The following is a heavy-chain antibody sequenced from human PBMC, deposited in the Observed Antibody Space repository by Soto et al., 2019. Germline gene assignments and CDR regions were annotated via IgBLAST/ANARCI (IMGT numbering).Heavy chain of an antibody. Sequence: PSETLSLTCTVSGGSISSSSYYWGWIRQPPGKGLEWIGSIYYSGSTYYNPSLKSRVTISVDTSKNQFSLKLSSVTAADTAVYYCARPLNYYDSSGYSGWSSDYWGQGTLVPVSS. D-gene: IGHD3-22*01. V-gene: IGHV4-39*01. CDR3: ARPLNYYDSSGYSGWSSDY. CDR2: IYYSGST. J-gene: IGHJ4*02. CDR1: GGSISSSSYY.